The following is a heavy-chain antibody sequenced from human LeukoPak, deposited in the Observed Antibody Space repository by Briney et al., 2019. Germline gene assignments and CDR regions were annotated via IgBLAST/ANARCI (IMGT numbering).Heavy chain of an antibody. CDR2: IYYSGST. CDR1: GGSISSSSYY. CDR3: ARDNSDIVVVVAATRLNWFDP. Sequence: PSETLSLTCTVSGGSISSSSYYWGWIRQPPGKGLEWIGSIYYSGSTYYNPSLKSRVTISVDTSKNQFSLKLSSVTAADTAVYYCARDNSDIVVVVAATRLNWFDPWGQGTLVTVSS. D-gene: IGHD2-15*01. J-gene: IGHJ5*02. V-gene: IGHV4-39*07.